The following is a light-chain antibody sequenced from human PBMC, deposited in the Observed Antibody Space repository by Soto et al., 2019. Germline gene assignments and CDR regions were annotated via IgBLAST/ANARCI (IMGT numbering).Light chain of an antibody. CDR1: QSISSW. V-gene: IGKV1-5*01. CDR3: QQYNSYSWT. CDR2: DAS. Sequence: DIQMTQSPSTLSASVGDRVTITCRASQSISSWLAWYQQKPGTAPKILIYDASILESGVPSRFSGSGSGTEFTLTISSLQPDDFATDYCQQYNSYSWTFGQGTKVEIK. J-gene: IGKJ1*01.